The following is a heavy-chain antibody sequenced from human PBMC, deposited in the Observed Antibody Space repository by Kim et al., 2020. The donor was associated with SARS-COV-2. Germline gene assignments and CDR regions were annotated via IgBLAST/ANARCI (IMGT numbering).Heavy chain of an antibody. V-gene: IGHV3-9*01. CDR1: GFTFDDYA. D-gene: IGHD5-12*01. Sequence: GGSLRLSCVASGFTFDDYAMHWVRQAPGKGLEWVSGITWNSGSAGYGDSVKGRFFVSRDNAKNSLYLQMNSLRSEDTALYYCAKSRASPSWPDDAFDIWGQGTMVTVSS. CDR2: ITWNSGSA. J-gene: IGHJ3*02. CDR3: AKSRASPSWPDDAFDI.